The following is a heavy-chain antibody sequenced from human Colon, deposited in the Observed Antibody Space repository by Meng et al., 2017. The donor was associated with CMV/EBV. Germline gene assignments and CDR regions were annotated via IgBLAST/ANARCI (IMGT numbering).Heavy chain of an antibody. D-gene: IGHD2-8*01. CDR2: INHSGST. J-gene: IGHJ4*02. CDR1: GGSFSGYY. CDR3: ASGMVASDY. V-gene: IGHV4-34*01. Sequence: TLSLTCAVYGGSFSGYYWGWIRQPPGKGLEWIGEINHSGSTNYNPSLKSRVTISVDTSKNQFSLKLSSVTAADTAVYYCASGMVASDYWGQGTLVTVSS.